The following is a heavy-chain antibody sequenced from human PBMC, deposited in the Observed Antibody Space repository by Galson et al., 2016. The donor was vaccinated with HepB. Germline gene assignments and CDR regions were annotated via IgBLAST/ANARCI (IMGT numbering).Heavy chain of an antibody. J-gene: IGHJ2*01. CDR1: GFTLTHSA. CDR3: ARDSDTSGLHWYFDL. CDR2: IWSNGNNK. D-gene: IGHD3-22*01. V-gene: IGHV3-33*01. Sequence: SLRLPCPSSGFTLTHSALHWVRQAPGKGLEWVADIWSNGNNKYYADSVRGRFSVSRDQAKNTLYMQMNSLRAEDTAVYYCARDSDTSGLHWYFDLWGRGTLVTVAS.